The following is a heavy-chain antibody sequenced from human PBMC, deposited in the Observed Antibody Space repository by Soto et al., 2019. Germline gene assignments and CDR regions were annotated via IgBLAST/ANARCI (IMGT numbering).Heavy chain of an antibody. CDR2: IYDSRSP. Sequence: SETLALTLTFSCYFINTYYLSLIRHPPGKGLEWIGYIYDSRSPPHTDSPKSRVSISVDTSTNQFSLKLTSVTAAETAVSYCARFGGLRPSCGEGTLVTVSS. CDR3: ARFGGLRPS. CDR1: CYFINTYY. J-gene: IGHJ5*02. D-gene: IGHD2-15*01. V-gene: IGHV4-59*01.